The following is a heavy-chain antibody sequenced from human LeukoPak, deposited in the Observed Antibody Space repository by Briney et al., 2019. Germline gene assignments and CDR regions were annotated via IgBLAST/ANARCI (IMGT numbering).Heavy chain of an antibody. J-gene: IGHJ6*03. CDR1: GFSFSATW. CDR3: ARDNGVVHGVYYMDV. D-gene: IGHD3-3*01. CDR2: IKQDGSEK. Sequence: GESLRLSCAASGFSFSATWMTWVRQAPGKGLEWVADIKQDGSEKLYVNSVRGRFTISRDNAKMSLFLQMNSLRAEDAAVYYCARDNGVVHGVYYMDVWGKGTTVTVS. V-gene: IGHV3-7*01.